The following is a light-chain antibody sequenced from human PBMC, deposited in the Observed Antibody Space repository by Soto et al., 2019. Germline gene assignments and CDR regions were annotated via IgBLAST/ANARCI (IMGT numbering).Light chain of an antibody. J-gene: IGKJ4*01. CDR1: QDINSW. V-gene: IGKV1D-16*01. CDR3: QQDNICPLT. CDR2: AAS. Sequence: DVQMTQSPSSLSASVGDRVTITCRASQDINSWLAWYQQKPEKAPKSLIHAASSLQTGVPSRFSGSGSGTDFTLTISSLQPEDSATYYCQQDNICPLTFGGGTKVEIK.